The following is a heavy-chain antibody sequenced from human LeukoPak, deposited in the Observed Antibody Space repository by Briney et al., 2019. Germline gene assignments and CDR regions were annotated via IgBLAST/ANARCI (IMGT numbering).Heavy chain of an antibody. J-gene: IGHJ5*02. CDR3: AKTEAAAHINWFDP. CDR1: GFTFSSYA. CDR2: ISGSGGST. V-gene: IGHV3-23*01. D-gene: IGHD6-13*01. Sequence: GGSLRLSCAASGFTFSSYAMSWARQAPGKGLEWVSAISGSGGSTYYADPVKGRFTISRDNSKNTLYLQMNSLRAEDTAVYYCAKTEAAAHINWFDPWGQGTLVTVSS.